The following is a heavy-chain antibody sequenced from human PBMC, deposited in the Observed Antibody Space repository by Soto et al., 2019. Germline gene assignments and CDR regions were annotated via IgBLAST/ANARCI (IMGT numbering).Heavy chain of an antibody. CDR2: IIPIFGTA. J-gene: IGHJ3*02. D-gene: IGHD3-10*01. CDR1: GGTFSSYA. CDR3: ASPVRGEALNDAFDI. Sequence: SVKVSCKASGGTFSSYAISWVRQAPGQGLEWMGGIIPIFGTANYAQKFQGRVTITADESTSTAYMELSSLRSEDTAVYYCASPVRGEALNDAFDIWGQGTMVIVSS. V-gene: IGHV1-69*13.